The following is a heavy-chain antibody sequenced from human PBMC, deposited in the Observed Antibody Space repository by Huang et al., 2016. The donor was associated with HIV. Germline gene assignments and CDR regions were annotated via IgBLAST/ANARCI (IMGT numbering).Heavy chain of an antibody. J-gene: IGHJ4*02. CDR1: GDFISSTNYY. Sequence: QLQLQESGPGQVKPSETLSLTCTVSGDFISSTNYYWGWIRQSPGKGLEWVGSVYQGGIPNYNPSLKSRVTLSVDTSRNQFSRRLNSVTAADTAVYYCASQHIGAAATWFWGRGTQVAVSS. D-gene: IGHD6-13*01. CDR3: ASQHIGAAATWF. CDR2: VYQGGIP. V-gene: IGHV4-39*01.